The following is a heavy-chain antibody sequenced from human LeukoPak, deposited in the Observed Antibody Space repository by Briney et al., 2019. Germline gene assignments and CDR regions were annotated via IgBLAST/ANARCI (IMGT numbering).Heavy chain of an antibody. CDR3: ASGIAAFAFDI. V-gene: IGHV4-31*03. CDR1: GGSISSGGDY. J-gene: IGHJ3*02. Sequence: SETLSLTCTVSGGSISSGGDYWTWIRPHPGKGLEWIGYIYYSGSTYYNPSLKSRVTISVDTSKNQFSLKLSSVTAADTAVYYCASGIAAFAFDIWGQGTMVTVSS. CDR2: IYYSGST. D-gene: IGHD6-13*01.